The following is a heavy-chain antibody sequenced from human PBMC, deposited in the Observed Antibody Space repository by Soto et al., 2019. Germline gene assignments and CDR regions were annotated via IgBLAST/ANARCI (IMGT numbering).Heavy chain of an antibody. D-gene: IGHD6-13*01. CDR1: GFTFSSYW. V-gene: IGHV3-7*05. CDR2: IKQDGSEK. CDR3: ARDPTYSSSASDY. J-gene: IGHJ4*02. Sequence: GALRLSCAASGFTFSSYWMSWVRQAPGKGLEWVANIKQDGSEKYYVDSVKGRFTISRDNAKNSLYLQMNSLRAEDTAVYYCARDPTYSSSASDYWGQGTLVTVSS.